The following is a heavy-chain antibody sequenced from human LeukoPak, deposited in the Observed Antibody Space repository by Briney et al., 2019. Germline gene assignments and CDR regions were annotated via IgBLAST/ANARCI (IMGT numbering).Heavy chain of an antibody. J-gene: IGHJ4*02. V-gene: IGHV1-69*01. CDR3: ARSPNPPIVVVPAALISYYFDY. D-gene: IGHD2-2*01. CDR2: IIPIFGTA. Sequence: GASVKVSCKASGGTFSSYAISWVRQAPGLGLEWMGGIIPIFGTANYAQKFQGRVTITADESTSTAYMELSRLRSEDTAVYYCARSPNPPIVVVPAALISYYFDYWGQGTLVTVSS. CDR1: GGTFSSYA.